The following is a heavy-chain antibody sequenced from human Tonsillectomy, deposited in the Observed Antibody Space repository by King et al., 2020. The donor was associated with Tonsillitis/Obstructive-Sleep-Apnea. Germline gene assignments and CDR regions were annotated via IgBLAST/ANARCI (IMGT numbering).Heavy chain of an antibody. V-gene: IGHV1-18*01. CDR3: ARDMRGCGGSCYSNFDAFDI. D-gene: IGHD2-15*01. CDR1: GYTFTRYG. J-gene: IGHJ3*02. CDR2: LSAYNGKQ. Sequence: QLVQAGAEVKKPGASVKVSCKASGYTFTRYGFSWVGQAPGTGLEWLVWLSAYNGKQNISQKLQGGGTMTTETSTGTAYMELRSLRADDTAVYYCARDMRGCGGSCYSNFDAFDIWGQGTMVTVSS.